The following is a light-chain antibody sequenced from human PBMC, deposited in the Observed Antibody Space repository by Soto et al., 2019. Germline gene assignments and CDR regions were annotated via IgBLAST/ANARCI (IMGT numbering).Light chain of an antibody. Sequence: IVLTQSPATLSLSPGERASLSCRAGHSINNYLAWYQQKPGQAPRLLIYDASNRATGVPARFSGSGSGTDFTLTINSLEPEDFAVYYCQQRSSWPTFGQGTRLGIK. V-gene: IGKV3-11*01. CDR2: DAS. CDR1: HSINNY. CDR3: QQRSSWPT. J-gene: IGKJ5*01.